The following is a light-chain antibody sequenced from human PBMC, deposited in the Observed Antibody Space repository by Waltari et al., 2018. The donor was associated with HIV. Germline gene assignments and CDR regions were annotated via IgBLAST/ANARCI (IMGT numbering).Light chain of an antibody. CDR3: QQRRRWPIT. CDR1: QDVGSY. V-gene: IGKV3-11*01. Sequence: DIVLTQSPAILSLSPGEGVTLSCRASQDVGSYLAWYQHKHGQAPRLLIYDASNRATGIPARFSGGGSGTDFTLTISRLEPDDFALYYCQQRRRWPITFGQGTRIEI. J-gene: IGKJ5*01. CDR2: DAS.